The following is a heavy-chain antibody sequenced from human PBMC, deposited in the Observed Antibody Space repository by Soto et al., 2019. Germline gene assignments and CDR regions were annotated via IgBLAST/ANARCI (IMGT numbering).Heavy chain of an antibody. Sequence: ASVKVSCKASGGTFSSYTISWVRQAPGQGLEWMGRIIPILGIANYAQKFQGRVTITADKSTSTAYMELSSLRSEDTAVYYCARGVTGDDDDAFDIWGQGTMVTVSS. CDR3: ARGVTGDDDDAFDI. D-gene: IGHD7-27*01. CDR1: GGTFSSYT. J-gene: IGHJ3*02. CDR2: IIPILGIA. V-gene: IGHV1-69*02.